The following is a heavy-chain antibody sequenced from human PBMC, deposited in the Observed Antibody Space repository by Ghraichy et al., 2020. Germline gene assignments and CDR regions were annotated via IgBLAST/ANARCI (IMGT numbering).Heavy chain of an antibody. CDR2: ISAYNGNT. CDR3: SRGGLSVASGLDF. CDR1: GYMNSG. V-gene: IGHV1-18*01. Sequence: ASVKVSCKASGYMNSGFSWVRRAPGHGLEWKSWISAYNGNTNFAPNFQGRLTMTTDTSTSTLYMELRSLRTDDTAIYYCSRGGLSVASGLDFWGQGTTTTVSS. J-gene: IGHJ6*02. D-gene: IGHD3-10*01.